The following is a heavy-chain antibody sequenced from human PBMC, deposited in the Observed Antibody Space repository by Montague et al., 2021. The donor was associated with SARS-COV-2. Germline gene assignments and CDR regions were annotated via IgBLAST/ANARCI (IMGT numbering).Heavy chain of an antibody. CDR3: ARHGWNDSGSFHFDY. D-gene: IGHD3-10*01. J-gene: IGHJ4*02. CDR1: GGSISRSSYY. V-gene: IGHV4-39*01. Sequence: SKTLSLTCTVSGGSISRSSYYWGWIRQPPGKGLEWIGSMYYSGSTYYNASLKSRVTISVDTSKNQFSLKLNSVTAADTAVYYCARHGWNDSGSFHFDYWGQGTLVTVSS. CDR2: MYYSGST.